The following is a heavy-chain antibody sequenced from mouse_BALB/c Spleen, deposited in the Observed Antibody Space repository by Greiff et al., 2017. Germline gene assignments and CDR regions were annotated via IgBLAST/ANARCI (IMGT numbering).Heavy chain of an antibody. CDR1: GYTFTDYN. V-gene: IGHV1S29*02. Sequence: VHVKQSGPELVKPGASVKISCKASGYTFTDYNMHWVKQSHGKSLEWIGYIYPYNGGTGYNQKFKSKATLTVDNSSSTAYMELRSLTSEDSAVYYCASNWDWFAYWGQGTLVTVSA. J-gene: IGHJ3*01. CDR3: ASNWDWFAY. CDR2: IYPYNGGT. D-gene: IGHD4-1*02.